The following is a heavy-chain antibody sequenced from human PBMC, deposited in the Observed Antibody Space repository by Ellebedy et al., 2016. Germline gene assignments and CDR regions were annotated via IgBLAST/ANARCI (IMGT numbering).Heavy chain of an antibody. CDR1: GFTFNNYA. CDR2: ISDNGART. CDR3: ARIYCGGGGCYYDF. Sequence: GESLKISCAASGFTFNNYAMSWVRQAPGRGLEWVSSISDNGARTYYADSVKGRFTISRDNAKNSLYLQTNSLRAEDTAVYYCARIYCGGGGCYYDFWGQGTLVTVSS. D-gene: IGHD2-15*01. J-gene: IGHJ4*02. V-gene: IGHV3-23*01.